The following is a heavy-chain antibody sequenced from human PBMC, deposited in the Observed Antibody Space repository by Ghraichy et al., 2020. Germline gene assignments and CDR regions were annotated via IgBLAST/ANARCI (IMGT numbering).Heavy chain of an antibody. CDR2: ISGYNGNT. V-gene: IGHV1-18*04. CDR1: GYPFTNYG. J-gene: IGHJ6*02. D-gene: IGHD2-8*02. Sequence: ASVKVSCKASGYPFTNYGINWVRLAPGQGLEWMGWISGYNGNTNYAQKFQDRVTMTTDISTSTVYMELRSLRGDDTAVYYCARLTVGYQYHTMDFWGQGTTVTVSS. CDR3: ARLTVGYQYHTMDF.